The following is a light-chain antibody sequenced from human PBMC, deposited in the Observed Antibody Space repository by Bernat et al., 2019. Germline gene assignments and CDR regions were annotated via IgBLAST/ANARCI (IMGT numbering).Light chain of an antibody. CDR1: SSNIGSGYD. J-gene: IGLJ3*02. V-gene: IGLV1-40*01. Sequence: QSVLTQPPSVSGAPGQRVTISCTGSSSNIGSGYDVHWYQQLPGTAPQLLIFGDNNRASGVPDRFSGSKSGASASLAITWLQAEDEADYYCQSYDSRLSAWVFGGGSTLSVL. CDR3: QSYDSRLSAWV. CDR2: GDN.